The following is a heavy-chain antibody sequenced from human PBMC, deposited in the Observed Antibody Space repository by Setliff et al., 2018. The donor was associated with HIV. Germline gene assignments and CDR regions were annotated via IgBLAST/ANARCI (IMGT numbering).Heavy chain of an antibody. CDR3: ARQLSNSFDL. D-gene: IGHD2-8*01. CDR2: IYYSGTT. Sequence: PSETLSLTCTVSGGSISSGGYYWSWIRQPPGKGLEWIGSIYYSGTTYYNPSLKSRVTISVDTSKNQFSLNLTSVTAADTAVYYCARQLSNSFDLWGQGALVTVSS. J-gene: IGHJ4*02. V-gene: IGHV4-39*01. CDR1: GGSISSGGYY.